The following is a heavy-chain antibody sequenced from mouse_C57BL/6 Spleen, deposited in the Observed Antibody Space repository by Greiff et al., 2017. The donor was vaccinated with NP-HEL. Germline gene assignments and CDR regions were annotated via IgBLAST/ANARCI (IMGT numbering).Heavy chain of an antibody. CDR2: IDPNSGGT. CDR1: GYTFTSYW. J-gene: IGHJ4*01. CDR3: ARSLYFGSSYDAMDY. Sequence: VQLQQSGAELVKPGASVKLSCKASGYTFTSYWMHWVKQRPGRGLEWIGRIDPNSGGTKYNEKFKSKATLTVDKPSSTAYMQLSSLPAEDSAVYYCARSLYFGSSYDAMDYWGQGTSVTVSS. V-gene: IGHV1-72*01. D-gene: IGHD1-1*01.